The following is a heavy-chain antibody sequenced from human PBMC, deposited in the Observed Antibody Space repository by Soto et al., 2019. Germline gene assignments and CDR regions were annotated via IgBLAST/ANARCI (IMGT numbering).Heavy chain of an antibody. J-gene: IGHJ6*02. CDR1: GYTFTSYG. Sequence: QVQLVQSGAEVKKPGASVKVSCKASGYTFTSYGISWVRQAPGQGLEWMGCISAYSFNTNYAQKFQGRITMTTDTHTITCYMECMSLISDDMAVYYCARDRTTCGVVIKNSYPGMDVLGHWPTVTVSS. CDR3: ARDRTTCGVVIKNSYPGMDV. D-gene: IGHD3-3*01. CDR2: ISAYSFNT. V-gene: IGHV1-18*03.